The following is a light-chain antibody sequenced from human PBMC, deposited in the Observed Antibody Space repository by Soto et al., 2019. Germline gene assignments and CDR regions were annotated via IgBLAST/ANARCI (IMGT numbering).Light chain of an antibody. Sequence: QSALTQPASVSGSPGQSITISCTGTSSDVGAYNHVSWYQHHPGKAPKLMIYEVSNRPSGVPNRFSGSKSGDTASLTISGLQAEDEADYYCTSYARSSTWIFGGGTKLTVL. V-gene: IGLV2-14*01. CDR1: SSDVGAYNH. J-gene: IGLJ2*01. CDR2: EVS. CDR3: TSYARSSTWI.